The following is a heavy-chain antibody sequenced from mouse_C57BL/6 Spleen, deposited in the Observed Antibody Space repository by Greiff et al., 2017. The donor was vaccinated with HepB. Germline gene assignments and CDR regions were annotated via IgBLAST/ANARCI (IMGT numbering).Heavy chain of an antibody. J-gene: IGHJ3*01. CDR3: TTLFYDGSTAWFAY. CDR2: IDPEDGDT. V-gene: IGHV14-1*01. D-gene: IGHD2-3*01. Sequence: EVQLQQSGAELVRPGASVKLSCTASGFNIKDYYMHWVKQRPEQGLEWIGRIDPEDGDTEYAPKFQGKATMTPDTSSNTAYLQLSSLTSEDTAVYYCTTLFYDGSTAWFAYWGQGTLVTVSA. CDR1: GFNIKDYY.